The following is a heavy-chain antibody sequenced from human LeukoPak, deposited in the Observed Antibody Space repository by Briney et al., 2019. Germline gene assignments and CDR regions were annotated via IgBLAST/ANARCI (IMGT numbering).Heavy chain of an antibody. V-gene: IGHV3-30*02. CDR1: GFTFSSYG. J-gene: IGHJ6*03. CDR3: ARERPYYYYYMDV. Sequence: GGSLRLSCAASGFTFSSYGMHWVRQAPGKGLEWVAFIRYDGSNKYYADSVKGRFTISRDNSKNTLYLQMNSLRAEDTAVYYCARERPYYYYYMDVWGKGTTVTVSS. CDR2: IRYDGSNK.